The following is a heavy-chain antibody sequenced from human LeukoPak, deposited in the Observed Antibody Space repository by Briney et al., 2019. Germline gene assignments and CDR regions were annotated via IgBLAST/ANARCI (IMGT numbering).Heavy chain of an antibody. V-gene: IGHV3-21*01. Sequence: PGGSLRLSCVASGFTFSSYSMNWFRQAPGMGLEWVSSISRAGTYIHYADSMKGRFTISRDDAKNSLYLQMNSLRAEDTAVYYCARKGVTSDDYFYMDVWGKGTTVTVSS. J-gene: IGHJ6*03. CDR3: ARKGVTSDDYFYMDV. D-gene: IGHD4-11*01. CDR2: ISRAGTYI. CDR1: GFTFSSYS.